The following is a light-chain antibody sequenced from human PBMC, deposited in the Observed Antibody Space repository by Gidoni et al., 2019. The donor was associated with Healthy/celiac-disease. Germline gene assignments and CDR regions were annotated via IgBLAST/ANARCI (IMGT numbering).Light chain of an antibody. CDR3: QQYGSSPPWT. Sequence: EIVLTKSPGTLSLSPGARATLSCRASQSVSSSYLAWYQQRPGQAPRLLIYGASSRATGIPDRFSGSGSGTDFTLTIGRLEPEDFAVYYCQQYGSSPPWTFGQGTKVEIK. CDR2: GAS. J-gene: IGKJ1*01. CDR1: QSVSSSY. V-gene: IGKV3-20*01.